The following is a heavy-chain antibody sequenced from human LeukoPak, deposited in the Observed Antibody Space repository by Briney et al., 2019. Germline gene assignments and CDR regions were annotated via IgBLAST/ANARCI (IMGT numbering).Heavy chain of an antibody. J-gene: IGHJ3*02. D-gene: IGHD6-13*01. V-gene: IGHV1-2*02. CDR3: ARVQRQLVSDDAFDI. Sequence: ASVKVSCKASGYTFTGYYMHWVRQAPGQGLEWMGWINPNSGGTNYAQKFQGRVTMTRDTSISTAYMELSRLRSDDTAVYYCARVQRQLVSDDAFDIWGQGTMVTVSS. CDR2: INPNSGGT. CDR1: GYTFTGYY.